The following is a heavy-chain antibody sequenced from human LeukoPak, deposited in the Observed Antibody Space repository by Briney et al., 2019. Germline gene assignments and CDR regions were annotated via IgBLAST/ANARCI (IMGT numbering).Heavy chain of an antibody. CDR2: INPNSGGT. V-gene: IGHV1-2*02. CDR1: AYTFTGYY. J-gene: IGHJ4*02. CDR3: ARGKTMVYCGGDCYRFDN. D-gene: IGHD2-21*02. Sequence: GASVKVSCKASAYTFTGYYMHWVRQAPGQGLEWMGWINPNSGGTNYAQKFQGRVTMTRDTSISTAYMELSRLLSGDTAVYYCARGKTMVYCGGDCYRFDNWGQGTLVTVSS.